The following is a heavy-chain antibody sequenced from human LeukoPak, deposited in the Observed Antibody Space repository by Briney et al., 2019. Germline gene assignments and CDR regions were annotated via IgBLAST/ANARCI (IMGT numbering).Heavy chain of an antibody. Sequence: ASVKVSCKASGGTFSSYAISGVRQAPGQGLEWMGRIIPILGIANYAQKFQGRVTITADKSTSTAYMELSSLRSEDTAVYYCARARSGRGPRTYFDYWGQGTLVTVSS. CDR2: IIPILGIA. V-gene: IGHV1-69*04. D-gene: IGHD1-26*01. CDR1: GGTFSSYA. CDR3: ARARSGRGPRTYFDY. J-gene: IGHJ4*02.